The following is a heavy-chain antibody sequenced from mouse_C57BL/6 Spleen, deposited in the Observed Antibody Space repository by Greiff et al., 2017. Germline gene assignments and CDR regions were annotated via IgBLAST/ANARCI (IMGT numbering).Heavy chain of an antibody. CDR3: ARGDYGSSYGGYFDV. V-gene: IGHV1-26*01. J-gene: IGHJ1*03. CDR2: INPNNGGT. Sequence: VQLQQSGPELVKPGASVKISCKASGYTFTDYYMNWVKQSHGKSLEWIGDINPNNGGTSYNQKFKGKATLTVDKSSSTAYMELRSLTSEDSAVYYCARGDYGSSYGGYFDVWGTGTTVTVSS. CDR1: GYTFTDYY. D-gene: IGHD1-1*01.